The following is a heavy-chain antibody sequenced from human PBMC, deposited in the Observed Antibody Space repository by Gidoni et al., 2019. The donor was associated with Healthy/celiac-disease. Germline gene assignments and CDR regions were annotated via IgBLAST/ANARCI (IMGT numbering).Heavy chain of an antibody. V-gene: IGHV3-48*01. CDR1: GFTFSSYS. J-gene: IGHJ4*02. CDR2: ISSSSSTI. Sequence: EVQLVESGGGLVQPGGSLRLSCAASGFTFSSYSMNWVRQAPGKGLEWVSYISSSSSTIYYADSVKGRFTISRDNAKNSLYLQMNSLRAEDTAVYYCARESPPQFDGDYLTPPDYWGQGTLVTVSS. D-gene: IGHD4-17*01. CDR3: ARESPPQFDGDYLTPPDY.